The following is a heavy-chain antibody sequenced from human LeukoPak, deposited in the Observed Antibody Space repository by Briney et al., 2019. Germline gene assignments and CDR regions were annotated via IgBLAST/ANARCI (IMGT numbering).Heavy chain of an antibody. CDR2: ISPYTTKT. D-gene: IGHD3-10*01. Sequence: ASVKVSCKASGYTFISYGITWVRQAPGQGLEWMGWISPYTTKTNYAQSLQGRVTMTTDTSTSTAYMELRCLRSDDTSVYYCAREGGVGPTAPPDYYYYQMDVGGKGTTVTVSS. J-gene: IGHJ6*03. CDR3: AREGGVGPTAPPDYYYYQMDV. CDR1: GYTFISYG. V-gene: IGHV1-18*01.